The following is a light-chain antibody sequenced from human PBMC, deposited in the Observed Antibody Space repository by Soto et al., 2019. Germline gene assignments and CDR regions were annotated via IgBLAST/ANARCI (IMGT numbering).Light chain of an antibody. V-gene: IGKV3-20*01. CDR2: GAS. Sequence: EIVLTQSPGTLSLSPGERATLSCRASQSVSSSYLAWYQQKRGQPPRLLIYGASSRATDIPDRFSGSGSGTDFTLTISRLEPEDFAVYYCQQYGSSPVTFGQGTNLEIK. CDR1: QSVSSSY. CDR3: QQYGSSPVT. J-gene: IGKJ2*01.